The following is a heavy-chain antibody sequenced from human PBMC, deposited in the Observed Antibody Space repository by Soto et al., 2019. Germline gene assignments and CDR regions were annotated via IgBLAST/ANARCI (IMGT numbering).Heavy chain of an antibody. CDR1: AFTFSSYD. J-gene: IGHJ4*02. D-gene: IGHD2-15*01. Sequence: GGSLRLSCAASAFTFSSYDMSWVRQAPGKGLEWVSGVSASGSITSYADSAKGRFTISRDNAKNTMFLQMNSLRAEDTAVYFCAKGDCSGGRCYRGFDYWGQGTLVTVSS. CDR2: VSASGSIT. V-gene: IGHV3-23*01. CDR3: AKGDCSGGRCYRGFDY.